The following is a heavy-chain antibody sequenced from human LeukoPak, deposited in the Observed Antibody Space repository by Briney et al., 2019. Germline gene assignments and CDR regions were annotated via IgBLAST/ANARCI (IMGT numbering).Heavy chain of an antibody. Sequence: SETLSLTCAVSGYSINSGYYWGWIRQRPGKGLEWIGSIYHSGTTYYNPSLKSRVTISVDTSKNQFSLKLSSVTAADTAVYYCARMSGSIFGVVYFDYWGQGTLVTVSS. J-gene: IGHJ4*02. D-gene: IGHD3-3*01. V-gene: IGHV4-38-2*01. CDR2: IYHSGTT. CDR1: GYSINSGYY. CDR3: ARMSGSIFGVVYFDY.